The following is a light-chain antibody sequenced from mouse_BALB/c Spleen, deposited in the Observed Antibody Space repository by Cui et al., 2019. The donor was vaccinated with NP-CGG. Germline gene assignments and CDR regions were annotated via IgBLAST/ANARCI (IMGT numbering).Light chain of an antibody. Sequence: QAVVTQEFALTTSPGETVTLTCRSSTGAVTTRNYANWVQEKPDHLFTGLIGGTNNRAPGVPARFSGSLIGDKAALTITGAQTEDDAIYFCALWYSNHWVFGGGTKLTVL. J-gene: IGLJ1*01. V-gene: IGLV1*01. CDR2: GTN. CDR1: TGAVTTRNY. CDR3: ALWYSNHWV.